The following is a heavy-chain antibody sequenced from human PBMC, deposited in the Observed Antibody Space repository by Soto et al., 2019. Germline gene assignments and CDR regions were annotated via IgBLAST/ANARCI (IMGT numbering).Heavy chain of an antibody. CDR1: GASINTGRYY. CDR3: ARIGNFYGSGSYYDTPFDS. Sequence: TSETLSLTCTVSGASINTGRYYWAWIRQPPGRGLEWVASVYHSGSTYYNPSLKSRVTISIDTSRNQFSLKLNSVTAADTAIFYCARIGNFYGSGSYYDTPFDSWGQGTLVTVSS. CDR2: VYHSGST. D-gene: IGHD3-10*01. J-gene: IGHJ4*02. V-gene: IGHV4-39*01.